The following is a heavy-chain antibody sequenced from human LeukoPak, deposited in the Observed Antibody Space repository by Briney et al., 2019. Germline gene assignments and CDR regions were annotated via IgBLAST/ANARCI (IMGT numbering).Heavy chain of an antibody. CDR2: IYDSGST. CDR1: GGSISGSY. V-gene: IGHV4-59*13. CDR3: ARARRYTSSAFDY. Sequence: SETLSLTCTVSGGSISGSYWTWIRQPPGKGLVWIAYIYDSGSTNYNPSLKSRVTISVDTSKNQFSLKMSSVTTADTAFYYCARARRYTSSAFDYWGQGTLVTVSS. J-gene: IGHJ4*02. D-gene: IGHD6-13*01.